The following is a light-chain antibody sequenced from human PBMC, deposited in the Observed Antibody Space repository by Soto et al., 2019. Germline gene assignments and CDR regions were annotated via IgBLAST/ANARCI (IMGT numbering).Light chain of an antibody. J-gene: IGLJ1*01. CDR2: RNN. V-gene: IGLV1-47*01. CDR3: AAWDDSLSGQV. CDR1: SSNIGINY. Sequence: QSVLTQPPSASGTPGQRVTISCSGSSSNIGINYVYWYQQLPGTAPKLLIYRNNQRPSGVPDRFSGSKSGTSASLAISGLRSEDEADYYCAAWDDSLSGQVFGTGTKLTVL.